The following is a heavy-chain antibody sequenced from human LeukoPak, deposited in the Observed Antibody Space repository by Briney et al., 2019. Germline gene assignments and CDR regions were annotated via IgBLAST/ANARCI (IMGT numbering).Heavy chain of an antibody. J-gene: IGHJ6*02. V-gene: IGHV4-39*01. D-gene: IGHD6-13*01. CDR1: GGSISSSSYY. CDR3: ARHPEYSSSWYYNYYYGMDV. Sequence: PSETLSLTCTVSGGSISSSSYYWGWIRPPPGKGREWIGSIYYSGSTYYNPSLKSRVTISVDTSKNQFSLKLSSVTAADTAVYYCARHPEYSSSWYYNYYYGMDVWGQGTTVTVSS. CDR2: IYYSGST.